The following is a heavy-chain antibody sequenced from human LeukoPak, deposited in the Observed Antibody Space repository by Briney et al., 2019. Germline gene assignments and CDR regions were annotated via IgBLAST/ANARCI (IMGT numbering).Heavy chain of an antibody. Sequence: SETLSLTCAVYGGSFSGYYWSWIRQPPGKGLEWIGEINHSGSTNYNPSLKSRVTISVDTSKNQFSLKLSSVTAADTAVYYCARLGMGNIVVVPAARYETFDSWGQGPLVTVSS. J-gene: IGHJ4*02. CDR1: GGSFSGYY. V-gene: IGHV4-34*01. D-gene: IGHD2-2*01. CDR3: ARLGMGNIVVVPAARYETFDS. CDR2: INHSGST.